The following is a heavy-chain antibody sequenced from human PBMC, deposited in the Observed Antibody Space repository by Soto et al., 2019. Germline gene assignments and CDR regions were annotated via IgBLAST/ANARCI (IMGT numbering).Heavy chain of an antibody. CDR2: IYYSGST. CDR1: GGSISSYY. D-gene: IGHD2-21*01. Sequence: SETLSLTYTVSGGSISSYYWSWIRQPPGKGLEWIGYIYYSGSTNYNPSLKSRVTISVDTSKNQFSLKLSSVTAADTAVYYCARHSIPYYFDYWGQGTLVTVSS. V-gene: IGHV4-59*08. J-gene: IGHJ4*02. CDR3: ARHSIPYYFDY.